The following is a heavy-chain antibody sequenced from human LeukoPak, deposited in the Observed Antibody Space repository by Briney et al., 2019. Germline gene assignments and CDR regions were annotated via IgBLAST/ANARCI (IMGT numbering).Heavy chain of an antibody. V-gene: IGHV4-34*01. Sequence: SETLSLTCAVFGGSFTDYYWSWIRQPPGKGLEWIGEVTHSGSTNYKSSLKSRLTISVDMCKNQFSLKLTSVTAADTAIYYCSRRGQWLGRWFDPWGQGTLVTVSS. D-gene: IGHD6-19*01. CDR1: GGSFTDYY. J-gene: IGHJ5*02. CDR3: SRRGQWLGRWFDP. CDR2: VTHSGST.